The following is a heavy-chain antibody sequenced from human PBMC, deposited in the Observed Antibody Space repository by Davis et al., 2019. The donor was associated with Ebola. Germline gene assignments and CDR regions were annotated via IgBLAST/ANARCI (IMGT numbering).Heavy chain of an antibody. J-gene: IGHJ4*02. CDR2: IYYSGST. D-gene: IGHD2-2*02. Sequence: SETLSLTCTVSGGSISSYYWSWIRQPPGKGLEWIGYIYYSGSTRYNPSLKSRVTISVDTSKNQFSLKLSSVTAADTAVYYCASGYCSSTSCYMDGDYWGQGTLVTVSS. CDR1: GGSISSYY. V-gene: IGHV4-59*12. CDR3: ASGYCSSTSCYMDGDY.